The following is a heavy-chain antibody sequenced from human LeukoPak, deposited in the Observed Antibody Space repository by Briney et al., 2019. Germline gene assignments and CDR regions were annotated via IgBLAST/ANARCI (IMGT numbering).Heavy chain of an antibody. CDR3: AKGAAAGDYFDY. CDR2: IKQDGSEK. V-gene: IGHV3-7*03. D-gene: IGHD6-13*01. J-gene: IGHJ4*02. CDR1: GFAFHTHE. Sequence: GGSLRLSCVASGFAFHTHEMNWVRQAPGKGLEWVANIKQDGSEKYYVDSVKGRFTISRDNSKNTLYLQMNSLRAEDTAVYYCAKGAAAGDYFDYWGQGTLVTVSS.